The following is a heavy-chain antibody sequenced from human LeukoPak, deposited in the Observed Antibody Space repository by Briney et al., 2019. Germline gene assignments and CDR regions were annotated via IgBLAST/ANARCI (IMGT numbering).Heavy chain of an antibody. J-gene: IGHJ4*02. CDR2: IYYTGST. D-gene: IGHD6-6*01. CDR1: GGSISSLH. CDR3: ARHRAYSSSSPFDY. V-gene: IGHV4-59*08. Sequence: ASETLSLTCSVSGGSISSLHWSWIRQPPGKGLEWIGYIYYTGSTNYNPSLRGRVTMFVDMSKNQFSLRLSSVTAADAAVYYCARHRAYSSSSPFDYWGQGTLVTVSS.